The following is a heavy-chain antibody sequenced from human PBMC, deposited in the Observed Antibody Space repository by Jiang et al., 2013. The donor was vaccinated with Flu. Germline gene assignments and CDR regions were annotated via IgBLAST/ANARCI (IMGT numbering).Heavy chain of an antibody. J-gene: IGHJ5*02. V-gene: IGHV4-59*01. D-gene: IGHD3-22*01. Sequence: VKPSGDPVPHLHCLCGSISSYYWSWIRQPQEGTGVDWVYLLHGSTNYNPSLKSRVTISVDTSKNQFSLKLSSVTAADTAVYYCARGLGSSGYYYWDSNWFDPWGQGTLVTVSS. CDR2: LLHGST. CDR1: GSISSYY. CDR3: ARGLGSSGYYYWDSNWFDP.